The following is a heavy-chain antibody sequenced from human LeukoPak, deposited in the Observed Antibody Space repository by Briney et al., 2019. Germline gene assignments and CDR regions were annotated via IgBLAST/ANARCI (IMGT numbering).Heavy chain of an antibody. CDR3: AKDRGGGGFNFFDF. V-gene: IGHV3-9*01. D-gene: IGHD5-24*01. Sequence: TGGSLRLSCAASGFTFDDYAMHWVRQAPGKGLGWVSGISWNSGSRVYADSVQGRFVISRDNAKDSLYLQMNSLRAEDTAFYYCAKDRGGGGFNFFDFWGQGTRVTVSS. J-gene: IGHJ4*02. CDR2: ISWNSGSR. CDR1: GFTFDDYA.